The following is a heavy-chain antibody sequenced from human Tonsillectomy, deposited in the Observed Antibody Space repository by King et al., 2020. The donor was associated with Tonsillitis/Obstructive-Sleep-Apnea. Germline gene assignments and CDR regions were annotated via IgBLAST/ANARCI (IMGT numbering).Heavy chain of an antibody. CDR2: IYYSGST. CDR1: GGSISSGGYY. CDR3: ARTTTETTLVFYYYYMAV. J-gene: IGHJ6*03. D-gene: IGHD4-11*01. V-gene: IGHV4-31*01. Sequence: QLQESGPGLVKPLQTLSLTCTVSGGSISSGGYYWSWIRQHPGKGLEWIGYIYYSGSTFYNPSLKSLVTISVDTSKNQFSLKLSSVTAADTAVYYCARTTTETTLVFYYYYMAVWGKGTTVTVSS.